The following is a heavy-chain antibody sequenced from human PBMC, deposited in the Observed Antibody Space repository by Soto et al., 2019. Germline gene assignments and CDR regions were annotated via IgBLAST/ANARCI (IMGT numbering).Heavy chain of an antibody. CDR1: GYTFTGYY. CDR3: AASIFYYGMDV. J-gene: IGHJ6*02. CDR2: INPRSGGT. Sequence: ASVKVSCKTSGYTFTGYYIHWVRQAPGQGLEWMGWINPRSGGTNYARKFLGRVTMTRDTSISSAYMELNRLRSDDTAIYYCAASIFYYGMDVWGQGTTVTVSS. V-gene: IGHV1-2*02.